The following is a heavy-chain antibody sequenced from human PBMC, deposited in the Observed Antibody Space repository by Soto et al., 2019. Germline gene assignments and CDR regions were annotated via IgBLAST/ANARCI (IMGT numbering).Heavy chain of an antibody. CDR1: GYTFTSYG. D-gene: IGHD2-2*01. V-gene: IGHV1-18*01. CDR3: ATLYCSSSSCQLDY. J-gene: IGHJ4*02. CDR2: ISGYNFNT. Sequence: QVQLVQSGTEVKKPGASVKVSCKASGYTFTSYGISWIRQAPGQGPEWMGWISGYNFNTFYTQKCQGRVTVTSDTSTNKAYMELRGLRSDDTAVYYCATLYCSSSSCQLDYWGQGTLVTVSS.